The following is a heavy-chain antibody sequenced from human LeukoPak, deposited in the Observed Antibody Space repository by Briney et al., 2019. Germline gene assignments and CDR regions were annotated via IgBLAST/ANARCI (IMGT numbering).Heavy chain of an antibody. D-gene: IGHD3-3*01. J-gene: IGHJ6*02. CDR2: IRSDGTI. CDR1: GFTSFNFP. V-gene: IGHV3-69-1*01. CDR3: ARDADSYDFWSGAMTYYYYGMDV. Sequence: GGSLRLSCEASGFTSFNFPMNWVRKAPGKGLEWVSHIRSDGTITYADSVKGRFTISRDDAKTSVYLQMNSLRAEDTAVYYCARDADSYDFWSGAMTYYYYGMDVWGQGTTVTVSS.